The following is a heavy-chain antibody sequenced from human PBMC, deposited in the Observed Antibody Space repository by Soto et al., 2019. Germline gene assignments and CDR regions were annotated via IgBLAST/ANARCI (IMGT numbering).Heavy chain of an antibody. J-gene: IGHJ6*02. CDR3: ARDGVDYDILTGYYHHYYGMDV. CDR2: ISGSGGST. CDR1: GFTFSSYA. Sequence: PGGSLRLSCAASGFTFSSYAMSWVRQAPGKGLEWVSAISGSGGSTYYADSVKGRFTISRDNSKNTLYLQMNSLRAEDTAVYYCARDGVDYDILTGYYHHYYGMDVWGQGTTVTASS. V-gene: IGHV3-23*01. D-gene: IGHD3-9*01.